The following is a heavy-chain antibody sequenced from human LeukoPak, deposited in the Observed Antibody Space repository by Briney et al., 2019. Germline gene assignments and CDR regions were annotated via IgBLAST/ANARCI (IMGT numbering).Heavy chain of an antibody. D-gene: IGHD1-26*01. CDR2: MYYSGTT. J-gene: IGHJ6*02. CDR1: GASVSSFY. V-gene: IGHV4-59*02. CDR3: AGQVGARIRYYYTSGLDV. Sequence: SETLSLTCTVSGASVSSFYWNWIRQPPGKGLEWIGSMYYSGTTNYDPSFKSRVTISLNTSKNEFSLRLKSLTAADTAVYYCAGQVGARIRYYYTSGLDVWGQGTTVAVSS.